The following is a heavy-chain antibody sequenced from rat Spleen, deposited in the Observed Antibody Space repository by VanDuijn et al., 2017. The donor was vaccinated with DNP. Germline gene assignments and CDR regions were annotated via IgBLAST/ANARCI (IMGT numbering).Heavy chain of an antibody. CDR2: ISSGGDIT. J-gene: IGHJ2*01. CDR3: IRWNSGHFDY. Sequence: EVQLVESGGGLVQPGRSLKLSCAASGFTFSNHGMAWVRQAPTKGLVWVASISSGGDITYYRDSVKGRFTISRDNAKSTLYLQMNSLRSEDMATYYCIRWNSGHFDYWGQGVMVTVSS. V-gene: IGHV5S13*01. D-gene: IGHD4-3*01. CDR1: GFTFSNHG.